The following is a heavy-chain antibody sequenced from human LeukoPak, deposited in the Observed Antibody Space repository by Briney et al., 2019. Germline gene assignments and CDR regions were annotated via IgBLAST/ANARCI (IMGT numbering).Heavy chain of an antibody. CDR3: ARSSTRYCSGGSCYSGVLGYFGY. V-gene: IGHV3-48*01. J-gene: IGHJ4*02. D-gene: IGHD2-15*01. Sequence: PGGSLRLSCGASGFTFSTYNINWVRQAPGKGLEWVSYISSSRRTISYADSVKGRFTISRDNAKNSLYLQMNSLRAEDTAVYYCARSSTRYCSGGSCYSGVLGYFGYWGQGTLVTVSS. CDR2: ISSSRRTI. CDR1: GFTFSTYN.